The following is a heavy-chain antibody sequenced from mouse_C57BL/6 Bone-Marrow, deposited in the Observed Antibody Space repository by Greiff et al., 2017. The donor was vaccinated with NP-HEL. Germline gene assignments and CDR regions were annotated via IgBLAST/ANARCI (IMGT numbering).Heavy chain of an antibody. CDR3: ARQYYGSSRGAMDY. J-gene: IGHJ4*01. CDR2: INPNYGTT. Sequence: EVKVVESGPELVKPGASVKISCKASGYSFTDYNMNWVKQSHGKSLEWIGVINPNYGTTSYNQKFKGKATLTVDQSSSTAYMQLNDLTSEDSAVYDGARQYYGSSRGAMDYWGQGTTVTVSS. CDR1: GYSFTDYN. V-gene: IGHV1-39*01. D-gene: IGHD1-1*01.